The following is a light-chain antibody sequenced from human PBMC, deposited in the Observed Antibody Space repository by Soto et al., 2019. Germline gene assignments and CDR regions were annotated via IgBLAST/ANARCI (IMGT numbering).Light chain of an antibody. CDR2: GAS. J-gene: IGKJ2*01. CDR1: QSVNSNY. CDR3: HQFGVSPPYT. Sequence: EIVLTQSPGTLSLSPGDRATLSCRASQSVNSNYLGWYQQKPGHAPRLLIYGASSRASGVPDRFSGSGSGTDLTLTISRLEPEDFAVYYCHQFGVSPPYTFGQGTKLEI. V-gene: IGKV3-20*01.